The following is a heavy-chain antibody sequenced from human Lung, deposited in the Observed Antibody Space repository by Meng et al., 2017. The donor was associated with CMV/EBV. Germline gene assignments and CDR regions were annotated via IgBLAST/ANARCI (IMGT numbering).Heavy chain of an antibody. V-gene: IGHV1-69*10. CDR3: AGRGPYGRVLNV. CDR1: GGTSNTYT. D-gene: IGHD3-10*01. CDR2: IIPYLDES. J-gene: IGHJ4*03. Sequence: SXXVSCKASGGTSNTYTFNWVRQAPGRGLEWMGGIIPYLDESNYAQTFQGRLTITSDRSTAAFMELTSLRSEDTAGYFCAGRGPYGRVLNVWGQGTLVTVSS.